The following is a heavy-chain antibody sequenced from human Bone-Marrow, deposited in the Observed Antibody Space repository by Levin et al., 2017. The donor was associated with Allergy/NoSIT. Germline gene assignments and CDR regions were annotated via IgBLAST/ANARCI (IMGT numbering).Heavy chain of an antibody. J-gene: IGHJ3*02. CDR3: ASPHTTTFSFDI. CDR2: IDPSDSYT. V-gene: IGHV5-10-1*01. Sequence: GESLKISCKGSGYTFPNFWISWVRQTPDKGLEWMGRIDPSDSYTNYSPSFQGHVTISTDKSLSTAYLHWNSLRASDTAIYYCASPHTTTFSFDIWGQGTMVTVSS. D-gene: IGHD2/OR15-2a*01. CDR1: GYTFPNFW.